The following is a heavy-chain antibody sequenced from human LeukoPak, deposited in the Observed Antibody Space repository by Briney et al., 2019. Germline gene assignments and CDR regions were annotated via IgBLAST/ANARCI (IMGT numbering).Heavy chain of an antibody. CDR2: INPSGGTT. CDR1: GYTFTSFY. V-gene: IGHV1-46*01. D-gene: IGHD3-22*01. J-gene: IGHJ4*02. Sequence: ASVKVSCKASGYTFTSFYIHWVRQAPGQGLEWVTIINPSGGTTRYAQKFQGRVTMTRDTSTSTVYMELSSLRSEDTAVYYCARLDVNDSSGDLFDYWGQGTLVTVSS. CDR3: ARLDVNDSSGDLFDY.